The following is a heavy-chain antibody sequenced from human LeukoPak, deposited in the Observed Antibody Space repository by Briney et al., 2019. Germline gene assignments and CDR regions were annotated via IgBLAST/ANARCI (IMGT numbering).Heavy chain of an antibody. CDR3: GRGGRWLQSAFDY. D-gene: IGHD5-24*01. Sequence: GGSLRLSCAASGFTFSSYAMHWVRQAPGKGLEWVAVISYDGSNKYYADSVKGRFTISRDNSKNTLYLQMNSLRAEDTALYYCGRGGRWLQSAFDYWGQGTLVTVSS. J-gene: IGHJ4*02. V-gene: IGHV3-30*01. CDR1: GFTFSSYA. CDR2: ISYDGSNK.